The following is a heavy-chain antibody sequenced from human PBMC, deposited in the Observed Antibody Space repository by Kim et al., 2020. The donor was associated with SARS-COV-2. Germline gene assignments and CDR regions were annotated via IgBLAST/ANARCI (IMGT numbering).Heavy chain of an antibody. V-gene: IGHV3-13*04. D-gene: IGHD6-13*01. J-gene: IGHJ4*02. CDR2: IGSDGDT. Sequence: GGSLRLSCAASGFTFSNYDIHWVRQATGKGLEWVSGIGSDGDTYYPGSVKGRFTISRENAKNSLYLQMNSLRAGDTAVYYCAMSHYNDDYSSSWYFDYWGPGTLVTVSS. CDR1: GFTFSNYD. CDR3: AMSHYNDDYSSSWYFDY.